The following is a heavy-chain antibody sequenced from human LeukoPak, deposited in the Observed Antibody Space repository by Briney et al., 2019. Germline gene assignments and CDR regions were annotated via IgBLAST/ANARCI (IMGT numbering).Heavy chain of an antibody. V-gene: IGHV3-21*01. CDR2: ISSSSSYI. Sequence: PGGSLRLSCAASGFTFSSYSMNWVRQAPGKGLEWVSSISSSSSYIYYADSVKGRFTISRDNAKNSLYLQMNSLRAEDTAVYYCARDNTVAWSSGYYLSSLGTSSNSHDAFDIWGQGTMVTVSS. D-gene: IGHD3-22*01. CDR1: GFTFSSYS. CDR3: ARDNTVAWSSGYYLSSLGTSSNSHDAFDI. J-gene: IGHJ3*02.